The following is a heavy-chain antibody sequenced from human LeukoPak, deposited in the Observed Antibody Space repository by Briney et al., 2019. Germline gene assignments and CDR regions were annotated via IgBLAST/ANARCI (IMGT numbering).Heavy chain of an antibody. CDR3: ARADIVGATMTFDY. D-gene: IGHD1-26*01. Sequence: PSETLSLTCTVSGGSISSHYWSWIRQPPGKGLEWIGYIYYSGSTNYNPSLKSRVTISVDTSKNQFSLKLSSVTAADTAVYYCARADIVGATMTFDYWGQGTPVTVSS. CDR2: IYYSGST. V-gene: IGHV4-59*11. J-gene: IGHJ4*02. CDR1: GGSISSHY.